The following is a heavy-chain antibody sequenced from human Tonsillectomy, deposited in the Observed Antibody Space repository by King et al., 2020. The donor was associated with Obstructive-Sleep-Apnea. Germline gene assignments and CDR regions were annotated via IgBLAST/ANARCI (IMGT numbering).Heavy chain of an antibody. CDR1: GYTFTSYY. CDR3: ARDRRATQWLVREAFDI. Sequence: QLVQSGAEVKKPGASVKVSCKASGYTFTSYYMHWVRQAPGQGLEWMGRINPSGGSTSYAQKFQGRVTMTRDTATSTVYRELSSLRSEDTAVYYCARDRRATQWLVREAFDIWGQGTMVTVSS. D-gene: IGHD6-19*01. CDR2: INPSGGST. V-gene: IGHV1-46*01. J-gene: IGHJ3*02.